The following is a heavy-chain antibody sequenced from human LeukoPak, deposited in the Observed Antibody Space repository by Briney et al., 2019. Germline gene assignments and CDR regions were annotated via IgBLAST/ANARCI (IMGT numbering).Heavy chain of an antibody. CDR2: IYYSGST. CDR1: GDSISTSSYY. CDR3: ARSYYYDYRQIDY. J-gene: IGHJ4*02. D-gene: IGHD3-22*01. Sequence: PSETLSLTCTVSGDSISTSSYYWRWIRKPPGKGVELLGSIYYSGSTYYNPSLKSRVTISVDTSKNQFSLNLYSVTAADTAVFYCARSYYYDYRQIDYWGQGTLVTVSS. V-gene: IGHV4-39*01.